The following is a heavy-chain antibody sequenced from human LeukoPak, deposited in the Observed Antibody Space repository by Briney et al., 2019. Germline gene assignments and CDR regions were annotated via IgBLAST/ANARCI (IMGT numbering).Heavy chain of an antibody. CDR3: ARGGRKRYFDWFNFRFDP. V-gene: IGHV4-34*01. D-gene: IGHD3-9*01. J-gene: IGHJ5*02. CDR1: GGSFSGYY. Sequence: SETLSLTCAVYGGSFSGYYWSWIRQPPGKGLEWIGEINHSGSTNYNPSLKSRVTISVDTSKNQFSLKLSSVTAADTAVYYCARGGRKRYFDWFNFRFDPWGQGTLVTVYS. CDR2: INHSGST.